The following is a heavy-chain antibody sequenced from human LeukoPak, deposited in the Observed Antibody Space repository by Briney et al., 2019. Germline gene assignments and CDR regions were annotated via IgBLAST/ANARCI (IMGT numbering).Heavy chain of an antibody. V-gene: IGHV4-34*01. J-gene: IGHJ4*02. CDR2: INHSGST. Sequence: PSETLSLTCAVYGGSFSGYYWSWIRQPPGKGLEWIGEINHSGSTNYNPSLKSRVTISVDTSKNQFSLKLSSVTAADTAVYYCARGPRHWGQGTLVTVSS. CDR1: GGSFSGYY. CDR3: ARGPRH.